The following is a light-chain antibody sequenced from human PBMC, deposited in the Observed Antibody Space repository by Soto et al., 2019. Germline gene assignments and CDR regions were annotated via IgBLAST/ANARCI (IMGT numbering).Light chain of an antibody. J-gene: IGLJ1*01. CDR1: SSDVGGYNY. CDR3: SSDAGSNRGV. CDR2: EVS. V-gene: IGLV2-8*01. Sequence: QSALTQPPSASGSPGQSVTISCTGTSSDVGGYNYVSWYQQHPGKAPKLMIYEVSKRPSGVPDRFSGSKSGNTASLTVSGLQAEDDADYYCSSDAGSNRGVFGTGTKLTVL.